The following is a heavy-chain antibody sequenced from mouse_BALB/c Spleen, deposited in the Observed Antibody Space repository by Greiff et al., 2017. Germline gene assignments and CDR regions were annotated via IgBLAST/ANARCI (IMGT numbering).Heavy chain of an antibody. CDR3: NAGRYDGFDY. D-gene: IGHD2-14*01. V-gene: IGHV14-4*02. Sequence: EVKLVESGAELVRSGASVKLSCTASGFNIKDYYMHWVKQRPEQGLEWIGWIDPENGDTEYAPKFQGKATMTADTSSNTAYLQLSSLTSEDTAVYYCNAGRYDGFDYWGQGTTLTVSS. CDR2: IDPENGDT. CDR1: GFNIKDYY. J-gene: IGHJ2*01.